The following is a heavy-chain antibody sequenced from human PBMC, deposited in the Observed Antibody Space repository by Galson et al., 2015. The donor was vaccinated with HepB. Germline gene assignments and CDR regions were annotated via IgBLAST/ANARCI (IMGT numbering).Heavy chain of an antibody. J-gene: IGHJ4*02. CDR2: ISYDGTKK. V-gene: IGHV3-30-3*01. D-gene: IGHD4/OR15-4a*01. CDR3: ARVSGLTMDY. Sequence: SLRLSCAASGFTFSSHTMHWVRQAPGKGLEWVAVISYDGTKKYYTDSVKGRFTISRDNSKNTLYLQMSSLRAEDTAVYYCARVSGLTMDYWGQGTLVTVSS. CDR1: GFTFSSHT.